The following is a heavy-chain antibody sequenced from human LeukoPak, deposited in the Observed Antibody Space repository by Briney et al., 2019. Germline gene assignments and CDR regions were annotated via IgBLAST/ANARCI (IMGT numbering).Heavy chain of an antibody. Sequence: SETLSLTCTVSGGSISGHYWSWIRQPPGRGLEWIGYIHYSGSTNYNPSLKSRVTMSVDTSKNQLSLKLSSVTAADTAVYYCARSEYSYGADAFDIWGQGTMVTVSS. J-gene: IGHJ3*02. D-gene: IGHD5-18*01. CDR3: ARSEYSYGADAFDI. V-gene: IGHV4-59*11. CDR1: GGSISGHY. CDR2: IHYSGST.